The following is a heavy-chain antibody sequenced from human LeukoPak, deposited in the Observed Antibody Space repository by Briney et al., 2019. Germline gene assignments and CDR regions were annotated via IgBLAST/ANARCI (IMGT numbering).Heavy chain of an antibody. CDR3: ARDGAAAGTYYYYMDV. D-gene: IGHD6-13*01. CDR2: MNPNSGNT. V-gene: IGHV1-8*03. J-gene: IGHJ6*03. Sequence: ASVKVSCKASGYTFTSYDINWVRQATGQGLEWMGWMNPNSGNTGYAQKFQGRVTITRNTSISTAYMELSSLRSEDTAVYYCARDGAAAGTYYYYMDVWGKGTTVTVSS. CDR1: GYTFTSYD.